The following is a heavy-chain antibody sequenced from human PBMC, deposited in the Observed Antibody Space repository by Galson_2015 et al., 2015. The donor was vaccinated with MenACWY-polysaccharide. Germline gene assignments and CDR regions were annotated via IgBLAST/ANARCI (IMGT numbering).Heavy chain of an antibody. J-gene: IGHJ4*03. V-gene: IGHV3-43*01. CDR2: ISWDGSTA. CDR3: ARDNSGDYYDRSGYLDF. CDR1: GFTFDDHT. Sequence: SLRLSCAASGFTFDDHTMHWVRQAPGKGLQWVSLISWDGSTAYYADAVQGRFTISRDNGKNSLYLQMSSLRNEDTAFYFCARDNSGDYYDRSGYLDFWGQGT. D-gene: IGHD3-22*01.